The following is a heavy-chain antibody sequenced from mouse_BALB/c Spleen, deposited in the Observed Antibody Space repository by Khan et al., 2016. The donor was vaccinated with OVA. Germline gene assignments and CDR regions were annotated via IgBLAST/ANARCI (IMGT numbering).Heavy chain of an antibody. D-gene: IGHD2-1*01. CDR1: GYTFTSYW. V-gene: IGHV1S132*01. CDR3: ARGYVGNYEFGY. J-gene: IGHJ3*01. CDR2: IFPGTGTT. Sequence: QVQLQQSGAEVVKPGASVKLSCKTTGYTFTSYWIQWIEQRPGQGLGWIGQIFPGTGTTYYNENFKGKATLTVDTSSSTAYMQLRSLTSEDSAVYFGARGYVGNYEFGYWGQGTLVTVSP.